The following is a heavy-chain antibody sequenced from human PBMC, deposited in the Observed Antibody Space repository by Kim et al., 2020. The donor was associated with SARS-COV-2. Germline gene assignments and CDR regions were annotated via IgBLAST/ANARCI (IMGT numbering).Heavy chain of an antibody. V-gene: IGHV3-23*01. CDR1: GFTFSSYA. Sequence: GGSLRLSCTASGFTFSSYAMSWVRQAPGKGLEWVSALSGSGGNTYYADSAKGRFTISRDNSKNTLYLRMNSLRGDDTAVYYCAKTGLFLSDANFDSWGQG. D-gene: IGHD3-16*01. CDR2: LSGSGGNT. J-gene: IGHJ4*02. CDR3: AKTGLFLSDANFDS.